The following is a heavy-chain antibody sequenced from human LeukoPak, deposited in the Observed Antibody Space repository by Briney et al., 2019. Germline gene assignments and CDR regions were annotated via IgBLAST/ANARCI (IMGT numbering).Heavy chain of an antibody. CDR2: ISYDGSNK. V-gene: IGHV3-30*04. CDR1: GFTFSSYA. Sequence: QPGGSLRLSCAASGFTFSSYAMHWVRQAPGKGLEWVAVISYDGSNKYYADSVKGRFTISRDNSKNTLYLQMNSLRAEDTAVYYCADDSSGYYYWGQGTLVTVSS. J-gene: IGHJ4*02. CDR3: ADDSSGYYY. D-gene: IGHD3-22*01.